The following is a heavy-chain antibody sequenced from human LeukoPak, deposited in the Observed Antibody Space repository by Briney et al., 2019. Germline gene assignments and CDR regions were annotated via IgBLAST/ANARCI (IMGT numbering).Heavy chain of an antibody. D-gene: IGHD3-3*01. CDR3: ARGIDFWSGYRYFDL. V-gene: IGHV4-4*02. CDR2: IYHSGST. J-gene: IGHJ2*01. Sequence: SGTLSLTCAVSGGSISSSNWWSWVRQPPGKGLEWIGEIYHSGSTNYNPSLKSRVTISVDKSKNQFSLKLSSVTAADTAVYYCARGIDFWSGYRYFDLWGRGTLVTVSS. CDR1: GGSISSSNW.